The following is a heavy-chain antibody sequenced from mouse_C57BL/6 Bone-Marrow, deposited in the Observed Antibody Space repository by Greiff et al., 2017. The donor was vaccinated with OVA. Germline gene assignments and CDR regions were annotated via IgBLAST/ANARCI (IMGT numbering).Heavy chain of an antibody. CDR1: GFTFSSYG. Sequence: DEKLVESGGDLVKPGGSLKLSCAASGFTFSSYGMSWVRQTPDKRLEWVATISSGGSYTYYPDSVKGRFTISRDNAKNTLYLQMSSLKSEDTAMYYCARLITTVDYWGQGTTLTVSS. J-gene: IGHJ2*01. D-gene: IGHD1-1*01. V-gene: IGHV5-6*02. CDR3: ARLITTVDY. CDR2: ISSGGSYT.